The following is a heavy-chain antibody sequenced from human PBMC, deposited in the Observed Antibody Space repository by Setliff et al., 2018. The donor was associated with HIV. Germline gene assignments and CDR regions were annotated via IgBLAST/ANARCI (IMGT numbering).Heavy chain of an antibody. CDR1: GGSFGDHF. CDR2: IHHTGGT. Sequence: PSETLSLTCTVYGGSFGDHFWNWIRQSPGKGLEWIGEIHHTGGTKYNPSLRSRSTISLDRSKNQFSLKLTSVTAADTAVYYCARAPTGVTNAFDIWGQGTMVTVSS. J-gene: IGHJ3*02. CDR3: ARAPTGVTNAFDI. V-gene: IGHV4-34*01. D-gene: IGHD2-8*02.